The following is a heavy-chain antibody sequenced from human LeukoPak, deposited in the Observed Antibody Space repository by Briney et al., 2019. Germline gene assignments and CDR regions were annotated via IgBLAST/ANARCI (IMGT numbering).Heavy chain of an antibody. CDR2: MNPNSGNT. CDR3: ARSSSGWLPQEGLDY. CDR1: GYTFTSYG. J-gene: IGHJ4*02. D-gene: IGHD5-24*01. Sequence: GASVKVSCKASGYTFTSYGISWVRQASGQGLEWMGWMNPNSGNTGYAQKFQGRVTITRNTSISTAYMELSSLRSEDTAVYYCARSSSGWLPQEGLDYWGQGTPVSVSS. V-gene: IGHV1-8*03.